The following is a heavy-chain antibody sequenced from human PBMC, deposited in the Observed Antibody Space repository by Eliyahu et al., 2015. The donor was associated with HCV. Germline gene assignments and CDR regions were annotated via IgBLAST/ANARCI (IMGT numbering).Heavy chain of an antibody. Sequence: QVQLQESGPGLVKPSETLSLTCTVSGGAISSYXWSWIRQPPGKXLEWIGYIXYSGSTNYXPSXXSRVTISVDASKNQFSLKLSSVTAADTAVYYCAGSPQGRYFDWLGNWFDPWGQGTLVTVSS. D-gene: IGHD3-9*01. CDR3: AGSPQGRYFDWLGNWFDP. CDR2: IXYSGST. V-gene: IGHV4-59*01. CDR1: GGAISSYX. J-gene: IGHJ5*02.